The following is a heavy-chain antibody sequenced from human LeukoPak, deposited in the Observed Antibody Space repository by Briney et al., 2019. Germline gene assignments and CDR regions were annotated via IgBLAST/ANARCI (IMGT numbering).Heavy chain of an antibody. CDR1: GGSFSGYY. V-gene: IGHV4-34*01. Sequence: SETLSLTCAVYGGSFSGYYWSWIRQPPGKGLEWIGEINHSGSTNYNPSLKSRDTISVDTSKNQFSLKLSSVTAADTAVYYCARGGSIVATITSFFDYWGQGTLVTVSS. CDR3: ARGGSIVATITSFFDY. D-gene: IGHD5-12*01. CDR2: INHSGST. J-gene: IGHJ4*02.